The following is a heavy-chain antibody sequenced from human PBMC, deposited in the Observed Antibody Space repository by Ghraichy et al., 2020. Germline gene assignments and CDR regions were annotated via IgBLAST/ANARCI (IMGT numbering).Heavy chain of an antibody. CDR3: TTRELGGPDY. CDR1: GLTFSSYW. Sequence: GGSLRLSCAASGLTFSSYWMHWVRQAPGKGLVWVSSVNLDGSSTYYADSVRGRFTISRDNAKNTLYMQMNSLRAEDTAVYYCTTRELGGPDYWGQGTLVTVSS. J-gene: IGHJ4*02. V-gene: IGHV3-74*01. D-gene: IGHD2-15*01. CDR2: VNLDGSST.